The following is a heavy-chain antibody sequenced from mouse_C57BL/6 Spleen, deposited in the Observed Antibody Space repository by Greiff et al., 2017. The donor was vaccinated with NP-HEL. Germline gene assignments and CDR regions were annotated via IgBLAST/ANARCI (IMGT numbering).Heavy chain of an antibody. CDR1: GFTFSSYA. CDR3: ARWLIYYGSSYRYFDV. V-gene: IGHV5-4*01. CDR2: ISDGGSYT. D-gene: IGHD1-1*01. J-gene: IGHJ1*03. Sequence: EVQVVESGGGLVKPGGSLKLSCAASGFTFSSYAMSWVRQTPEKRLEWVATISDGGSYTYYPDNVKGRFTISRDNAKNNLYLQMSHLKSEDTAMYYCARWLIYYGSSYRYFDVWGTGTTVTVSS.